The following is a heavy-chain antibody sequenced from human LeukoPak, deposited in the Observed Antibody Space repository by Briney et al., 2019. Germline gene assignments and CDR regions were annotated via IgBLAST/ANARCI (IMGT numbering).Heavy chain of an antibody. D-gene: IGHD2-8*01. CDR3: ARPRKWIDY. J-gene: IGHJ4*02. CDR1: GFTFSNYW. V-gene: IGHV3-7*01. Sequence: GGSLRLSCEGSGFTFSNYWMGWVRQAPGKGLQWVANIKTDGSEKYYVGSVKGRFTISRDNAKNSLYLQMNSLRAEDTAVYYCARPRKWIDYWGQGTLVTVSS. CDR2: IKTDGSEK.